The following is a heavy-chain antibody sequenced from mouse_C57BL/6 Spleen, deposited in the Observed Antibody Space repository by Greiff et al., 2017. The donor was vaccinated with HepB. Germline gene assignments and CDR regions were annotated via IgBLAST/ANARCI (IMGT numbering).Heavy chain of an antibody. Sequence: VQLQQSGAELVRPGASVTLSCKASGYTFTDYEMHWVKQTPVHGLEWIGAIDPETGGTAYNQKFKGKAILTADKSSSTAYMELRSLTSEDSAVYYCTRDTTVAFDYWGQGTTLTVSS. CDR2: IDPETGGT. CDR3: TRDTTVAFDY. J-gene: IGHJ2*01. D-gene: IGHD1-1*01. V-gene: IGHV1-15*01. CDR1: GYTFTDYE.